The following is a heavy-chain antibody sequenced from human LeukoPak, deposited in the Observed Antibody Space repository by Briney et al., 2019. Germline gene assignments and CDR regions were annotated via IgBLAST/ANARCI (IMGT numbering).Heavy chain of an antibody. Sequence: PGGPLRLSCAASGFTFSSYAMSWVRQAPGKGLEWVSAISGSGGSTYYADSVKGRFTISRDNSKNTLYLQMNSLRAEDTAVYYCARDHPQGTTVTTGAFDIWGQGTMVTVSS. V-gene: IGHV3-23*01. D-gene: IGHD4-17*01. CDR2: ISGSGGST. CDR1: GFTFSSYA. CDR3: ARDHPQGTTVTTGAFDI. J-gene: IGHJ3*02.